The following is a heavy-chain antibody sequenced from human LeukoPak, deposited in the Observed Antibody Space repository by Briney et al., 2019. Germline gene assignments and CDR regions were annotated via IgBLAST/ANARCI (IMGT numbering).Heavy chain of an antibody. J-gene: IGHJ4*02. V-gene: IGHV1-2*02. CDR3: ARSPQIGSIAVAGTQDY. CDR2: INPNSGGT. CDR1: GYTFTGYY. Sequence: GASVKVSCKASGYTFTGYYMHWVRQAPGQGLEWMGWINPNSGGTNYAQKFQGRVTMTGDTSISTAYMELSRLRSDDTAVYYCARSPQIGSIAVAGTQDYWGQGTLVTVSS. D-gene: IGHD6-19*01.